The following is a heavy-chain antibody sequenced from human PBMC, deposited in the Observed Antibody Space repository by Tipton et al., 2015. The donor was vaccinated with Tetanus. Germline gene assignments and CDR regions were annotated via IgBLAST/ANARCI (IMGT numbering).Heavy chain of an antibody. V-gene: IGHV3-48*02. Sequence: SLRLSCAASGFTFSSYSMNWVRQAPGKGLEWVSYISASGSIIFYADSVRGRFTVSRDNAKDSLYLQMNSLRDKDTAVYFCACHRHSNWFDYWGQGTLVTVSS. CDR2: ISASGSII. D-gene: IGHD6-13*01. CDR3: ACHRHSNWFDY. J-gene: IGHJ4*02. CDR1: GFTFSSYS.